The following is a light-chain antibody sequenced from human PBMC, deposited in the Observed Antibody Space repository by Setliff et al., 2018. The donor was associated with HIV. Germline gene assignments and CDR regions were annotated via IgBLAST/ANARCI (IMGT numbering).Light chain of an antibody. CDR2: DTN. CDR1: TGAVTSGHY. Sequence: QAVVTQEPSLTVSPGGTVTLTCGSSTGAVTSGHYPYWFQLKPGQAPRTLIYDTNNKHSWTPARFSGSLLGGKAALTLSGAQPEDEAAYYCFLSYSAARRVFGGGTKVTVL. V-gene: IGLV7-46*01. J-gene: IGLJ3*02. CDR3: FLSYSAARRV.